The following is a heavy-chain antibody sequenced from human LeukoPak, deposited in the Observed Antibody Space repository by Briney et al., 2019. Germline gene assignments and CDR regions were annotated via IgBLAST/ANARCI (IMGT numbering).Heavy chain of an antibody. V-gene: IGHV3-33*01. CDR1: GFTFSSYG. J-gene: IGHJ6*02. CDR2: IWYDGSNK. CDR3: ARAKVSSSWYARFYYYYGMDV. Sequence: GGSLRLSCAASGFTFSSYGMHWVRQAPGKGLEWVAVIWYDGSNKYYADSVKGRFTISRDNSKNTLYLQMNSLRAEDTAVYYCARAKVSSSWYARFYYYYGMDVWGQGTTVTVSS. D-gene: IGHD6-13*01.